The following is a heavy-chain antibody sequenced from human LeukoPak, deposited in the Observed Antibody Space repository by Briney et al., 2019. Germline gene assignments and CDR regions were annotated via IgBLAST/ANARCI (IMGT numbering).Heavy chain of an antibody. V-gene: IGHV3-23*01. CDR3: AKRGVVIRVILVGFHKEAYYFDS. J-gene: IGHJ4*02. Sequence: GGSLRLSCAVSGITLSNYGMSWVRQAPGKRLEWVAGISDSGGRTNYADSVKGRFTISRDNPKNTLYLQMNSLRAEDTAVYFCAKRGVVIRVILVGFHKEAYYFDSWGQGALVTVSS. CDR2: ISDSGGRT. D-gene: IGHD3-22*01. CDR1: GITLSNYG.